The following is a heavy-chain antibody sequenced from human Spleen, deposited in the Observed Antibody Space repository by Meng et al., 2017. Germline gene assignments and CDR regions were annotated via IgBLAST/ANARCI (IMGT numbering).Heavy chain of an antibody. CDR1: GGSLSDYY. CDR2: INHSGST. J-gene: IGHJ4*02. V-gene: IGHV4-34*01. Sequence: VQLQQWGAGLLKPSEPLSLTCVVSGGSLSDYYWSWIRQPPGKGLEWIGEINHSGSTNYNPSLESRATISVDTSQNNLSLKLSSVTAADSAVYYCARGPTTMAHDFDYWGQGTLVTVSS. D-gene: IGHD4-11*01. CDR3: ARGPTTMAHDFDY.